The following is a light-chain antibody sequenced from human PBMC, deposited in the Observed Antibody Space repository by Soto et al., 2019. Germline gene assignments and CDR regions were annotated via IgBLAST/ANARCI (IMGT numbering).Light chain of an antibody. CDR3: GTWDSSLSARV. J-gene: IGLJ3*02. V-gene: IGLV1-51*01. CDR1: SSNIGNNH. Sequence: QSVLTQPPSVSAAPGQKVTISCSGSSSNIGNNHASWYQHLPGTAPKLLIFDNDKRPSGIPDRFSGSKSGTSATLGITGLQTGDEADYYCGTWDSSLSARVFGGGTKLTVL. CDR2: DND.